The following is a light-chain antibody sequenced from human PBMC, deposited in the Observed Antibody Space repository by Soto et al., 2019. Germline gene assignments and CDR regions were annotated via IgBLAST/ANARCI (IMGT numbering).Light chain of an antibody. CDR3: QVYDNYSPT. J-gene: IGKJ1*01. V-gene: IGKV1-5*01. CDR2: AAS. CDR1: HSISTW. Sequence: DIQLIQSPSTLSASVGDRVTITCRASHSISTWLAWHQQKPGEAPRLLIFAASSLEIGVPSRFSGTGSGTEFTLTINSLQPDDFATSYCQVYDNYSPTFGQGT.